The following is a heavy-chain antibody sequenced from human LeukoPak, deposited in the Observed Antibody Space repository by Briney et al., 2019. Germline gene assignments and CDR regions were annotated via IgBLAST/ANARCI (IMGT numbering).Heavy chain of an antibody. CDR1: GFTLSRDA. V-gene: IGHV3-23*01. Sequence: PGGSLRLSCADSGFTLSRDAISAVRAAPGKGLEWGSAISGNIGGTYYADSVKSGFTISRENSKNTLYLQMNTLRAEGTALYNCAKQRRGDGAFDIWRQGTMVTVSS. D-gene: IGHD3-10*01. CDR2: ISGNIGGT. J-gene: IGHJ3*02. CDR3: AKQRRGDGAFDI.